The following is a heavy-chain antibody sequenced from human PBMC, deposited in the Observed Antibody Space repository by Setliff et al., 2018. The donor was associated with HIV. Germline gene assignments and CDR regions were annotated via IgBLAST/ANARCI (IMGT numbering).Heavy chain of an antibody. D-gene: IGHD3-9*01. Sequence: PSQTLSLTCVISGDSVSSTSGAWTWIRQSPSGGLEWLGRTYYRSEWKNDYAVSLKSRITVNADTSKNQFSLHLKSVTPEDSAVYYCAGGTWFDGLDSWSQGSLVTVLL. V-gene: IGHV6-1*01. CDR3: AGGTWFDGLDS. CDR2: TYYRSEWKN. J-gene: IGHJ4*02. CDR1: GDSVSSTSGA.